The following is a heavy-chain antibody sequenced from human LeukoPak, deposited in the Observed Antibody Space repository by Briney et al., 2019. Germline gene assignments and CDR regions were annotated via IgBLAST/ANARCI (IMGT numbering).Heavy chain of an antibody. CDR3: ARDRGIVVPLDY. Sequence: GGSLRLSCAASGFTFSSYAMSWVRQAPGKGLEWVSSISSSSSYIYYADSVKGRFTISRDNAKNSLYLQMNSLRAEDTAVYYCARDRGIVVPLDYWGQGTLVTVSS. V-gene: IGHV3-21*01. CDR1: GFTFSSYA. J-gene: IGHJ4*02. D-gene: IGHD3-22*01. CDR2: ISSSSSYI.